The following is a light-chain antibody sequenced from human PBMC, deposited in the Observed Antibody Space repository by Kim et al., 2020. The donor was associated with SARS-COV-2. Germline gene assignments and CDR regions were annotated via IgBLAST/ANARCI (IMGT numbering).Light chain of an antibody. J-gene: IGLJ3*02. V-gene: IGLV3-19*01. CDR2: GEN. CDR3: NSRDSSGDHLV. CDR1: SLRTYY. Sequence: ALGQIVRITCQGDSLRTYYASWYKQRPGQAPVLVMYGENNRPSGIPDRFAGSNSGSTASLTIVGTQAEDEGDYYCNSRDSSGDHLVFGGGTRLAVL.